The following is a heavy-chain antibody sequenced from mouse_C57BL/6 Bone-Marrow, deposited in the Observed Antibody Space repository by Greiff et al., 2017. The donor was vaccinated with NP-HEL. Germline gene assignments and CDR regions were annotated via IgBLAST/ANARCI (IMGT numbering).Heavy chain of an antibody. V-gene: IGHV1-80*01. CDR3: ARPYYSNYHWYFDV. CDR1: GYAFSSYW. Sequence: VKLQESGAELVKPGASVKISCKASGYAFSSYWMNWVKQRPGKGLEWIGQIYPGDGDTNYNGKFKGKATLTADKSSSTAYMQLSSLTSEDSAVYFCARPYYSNYHWYFDVWGTGTTVTVSS. J-gene: IGHJ1*03. D-gene: IGHD2-5*01. CDR2: IYPGDGDT.